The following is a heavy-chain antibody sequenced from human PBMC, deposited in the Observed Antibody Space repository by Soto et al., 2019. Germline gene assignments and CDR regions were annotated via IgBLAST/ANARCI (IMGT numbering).Heavy chain of an antibody. Sequence: GESLKISCKGSGYSFTSYWIGWVRQLPGKGLEWMGVVYPDDSDTIYSPSFDLQVTFSVHKSTLPAYFHCRSLKASHPALSSCVRPVHRNSPRGGLDVCRQGTTVTVSS. J-gene: IGHJ6*02. CDR2: VYPDDSDT. D-gene: IGHD3-10*01. CDR1: GYSFTSYW. CDR3: VRPVHRNSPRGGLDV. V-gene: IGHV5-51*01.